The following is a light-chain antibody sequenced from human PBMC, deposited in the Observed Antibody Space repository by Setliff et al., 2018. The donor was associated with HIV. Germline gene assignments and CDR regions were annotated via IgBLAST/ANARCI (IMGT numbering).Light chain of an antibody. CDR2: RNN. V-gene: IGLV1-44*01. CDR1: SSNIGRST. Sequence: QSVLTQPPSASGTPGQRVTISCSGSSSNIGRSTVNWYQQLPGTAPKLLIYRNNQRPTGVPDRFSGSKSGTSASLAISGLQSEDEADYYCAAWDDGLNGSYVFGIGTKVTVL. J-gene: IGLJ1*01. CDR3: AAWDDGLNGSYV.